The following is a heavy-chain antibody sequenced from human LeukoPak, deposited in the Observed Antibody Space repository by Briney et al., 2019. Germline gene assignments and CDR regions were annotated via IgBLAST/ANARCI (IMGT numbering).Heavy chain of an antibody. J-gene: IGHJ3*02. CDR3: ARDRAGDSFDI. CDR1: GDSISSGNYY. D-gene: IGHD7-27*01. CDR2: IYNSGNT. V-gene: IGHV4-61*02. Sequence: SQTLSLTCTVSGDSISSGNYYWTWIRQPAGKGLEWIGRIYNSGNTNYNPSLKNQVTISMDTSQNQFSLNLNSVTAADTAVYYCARDRAGDSFDIWGQGTMVTVSS.